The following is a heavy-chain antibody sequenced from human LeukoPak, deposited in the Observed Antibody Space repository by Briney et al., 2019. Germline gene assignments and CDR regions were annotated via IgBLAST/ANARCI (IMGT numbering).Heavy chain of an antibody. V-gene: IGHV4-34*01. CDR2: INHSGST. J-gene: IGHJ5*02. D-gene: IGHD3-22*01. CDR1: GGSFSGYY. CDR3: ARGPETDYYDSSGWDNWFDP. Sequence: SETLSLTCAVYGGSFSGYYWSWIRQPPGKGLEWLGEINHSGSTNYNPSLKSRVTIPVDTSKNQFSLKLSSVTAADTAVYYCARGPETDYYDSSGWDNWFDPWGQGTLGTVSS.